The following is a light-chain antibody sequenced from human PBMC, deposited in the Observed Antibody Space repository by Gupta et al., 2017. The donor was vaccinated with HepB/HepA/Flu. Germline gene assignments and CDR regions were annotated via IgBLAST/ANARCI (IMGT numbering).Light chain of an antibody. J-gene: IGKJ1*01. CDR2: RSS. CDR3: QQEDGSLWT. Sequence: EIVLTQSPDTLSLSPGDRATLSCGASQTVSSSYLAWYQQKPGHAPRLLIYRSSSRATGVPDRFSGSGSGTEFTLTVSRLEPEDFAVYYCQQEDGSLWTFGQWTKVEIK. V-gene: IGKV3-20*01. CDR1: QTVSSSY.